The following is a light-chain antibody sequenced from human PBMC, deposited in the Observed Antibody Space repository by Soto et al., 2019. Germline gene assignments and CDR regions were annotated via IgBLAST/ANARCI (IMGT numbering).Light chain of an antibody. CDR2: DAS. CDR1: QSLNRD. J-gene: IGKJ4*01. Sequence: IVMAQAPSTLSMSPGERATVSCRGSQSLNRDLAWYQQKPGQSPRLLIYDASNRATGIPARFSGSGSGTDFTLTISSIEPEDFAVYYCQQRSNWPRSLTFGGGTKVDIK. V-gene: IGKV3-11*01. CDR3: QQRSNWPRSLT.